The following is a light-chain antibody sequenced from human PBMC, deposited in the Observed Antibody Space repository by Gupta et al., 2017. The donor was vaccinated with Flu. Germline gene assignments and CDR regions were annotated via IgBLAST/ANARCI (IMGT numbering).Light chain of an antibody. CDR3: QQDGSSQT. Sequence: EIVLTQSPGTLSLSPGERATLSCRASQSVSSSYLAWYQQKPGQAPRLLIYGASSRANGIPARFSGSGSGTDFTLTIIRREPQDFAAYYWQQDGSSQTFGQGTKVEIK. CDR1: QSVSSSY. V-gene: IGKV3-20*01. CDR2: GAS. J-gene: IGKJ1*01.